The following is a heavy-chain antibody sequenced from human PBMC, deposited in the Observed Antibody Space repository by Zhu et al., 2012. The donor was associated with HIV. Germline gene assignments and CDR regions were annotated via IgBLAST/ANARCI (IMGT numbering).Heavy chain of an antibody. CDR2: IYYSGTT. CDR3: VREYTILITGRRVNWFRP. J-gene: IGHJ5*02. V-gene: IGHV4-39*07. D-gene: IGHD3-3*01. Sequence: QVQLQESGPGLVKPSETLSLTCTVSGGSISGSTYYWGWIRQPPGKGLEWIGGIYYSGTTYYNPSLKSRVTISVGTSKNQFSLKLNSVTAADTAVYYCVREYTILITGRRVNWFRPWGQGTPSPSP. CDR1: GGSISGSTYY.